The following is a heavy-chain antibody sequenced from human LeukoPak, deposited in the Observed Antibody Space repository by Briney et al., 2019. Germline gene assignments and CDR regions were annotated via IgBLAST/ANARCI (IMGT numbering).Heavy chain of an antibody. CDR3: ARQIGGKRNYDILTGMFDY. CDR2: IFYSGST. V-gene: IGHV4-39*07. Sequence: SETLSLTCTVSGGSISTSNYYWGWIRQPPGKGLEWIGNIFYSGSTYYSPSVKSRVTISLDTSRNQFSLKLNSVTAADTAVYYCARQIGGKRNYDILTGMFDYWGQGTLVTVSS. J-gene: IGHJ4*02. CDR1: GGSISTSNYY. D-gene: IGHD3-9*01.